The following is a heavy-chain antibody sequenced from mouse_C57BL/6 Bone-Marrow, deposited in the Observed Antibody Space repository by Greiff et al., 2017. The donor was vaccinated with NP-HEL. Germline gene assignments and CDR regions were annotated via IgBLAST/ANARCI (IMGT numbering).Heavy chain of an antibody. V-gene: IGHV1-59*01. J-gene: IGHJ2*01. Sequence: QVQLQQPGAELVRPGTSVKLSCKASGYTFTSYWMHWVKQRPGQGLEWIGVIDPSDSYTNYNQKFKGKATLTVDTSSSTAYMQLSSLTSEDSAVYYCAIGTVVAPDYWGQGTTLTVSS. CDR3: AIGTVVAPDY. D-gene: IGHD1-1*01. CDR1: GYTFTSYW. CDR2: IDPSDSYT.